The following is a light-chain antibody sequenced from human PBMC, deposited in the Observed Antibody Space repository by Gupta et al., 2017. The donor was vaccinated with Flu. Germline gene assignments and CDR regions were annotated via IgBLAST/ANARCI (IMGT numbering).Light chain of an antibody. CDR2: GAS. J-gene: IGKJ1*01. Sequence: DFQMTQSPSSLSASVGDRVTITCRASQGISNFLAWYRQKPGKVPELLIYGASTLQSGVPSRFSGSGSGTDFALTISSLQPGDVATYYCQKYNSAPWTFGQGTKVEIK. V-gene: IGKV1-27*01. CDR1: QGISNF. CDR3: QKYNSAPWT.